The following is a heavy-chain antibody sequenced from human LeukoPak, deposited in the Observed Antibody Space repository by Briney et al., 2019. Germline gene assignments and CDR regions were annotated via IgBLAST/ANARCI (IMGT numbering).Heavy chain of an antibody. Sequence: GGFLRLSCAASGFTFSSYAMHWVRQAPGKGLEWVAVISYDGSNKYYADSVKGRFTISRDNSKNTLYLQMNSLRAEDTAVYYCAKDRDKMAYSSGHDYWGQGTLVTVSS. D-gene: IGHD6-25*01. CDR3: AKDRDKMAYSSGHDY. CDR1: GFTFSSYA. CDR2: ISYDGSNK. V-gene: IGHV3-30*04. J-gene: IGHJ4*02.